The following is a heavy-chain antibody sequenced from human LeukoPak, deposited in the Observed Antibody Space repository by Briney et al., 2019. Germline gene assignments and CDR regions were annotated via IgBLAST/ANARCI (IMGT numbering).Heavy chain of an antibody. CDR3: AQGRFLEWLFDY. D-gene: IGHD3-3*01. Sequence: GGSLRLSCAASGFTFSSYWMHWVRQAPGKGLVWVSRINTDGSSTSYADSVKGRFTISRDNAKNTLYLQMNSLRAEDTAVYYCAQGRFLEWLFDYWGQGTLVTVSS. J-gene: IGHJ4*02. CDR1: GFTFSSYW. CDR2: INTDGSST. V-gene: IGHV3-74*01.